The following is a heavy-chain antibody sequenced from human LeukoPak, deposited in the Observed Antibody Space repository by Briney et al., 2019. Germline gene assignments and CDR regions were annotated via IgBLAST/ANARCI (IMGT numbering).Heavy chain of an antibody. CDR2: ISYDGSNK. CDR3: AKDRVAAINAFGYGMDV. J-gene: IGHJ6*02. CDR1: GFTFSSYG. D-gene: IGHD5-12*01. Sequence: GGFLRLSCAASGFTFSSYGMHWVRQAPGKGLEWVAVISYDGSNKYYADSVKGRFTISRDNSKNTLYLQMNSLRAEDTAVYYCAKDRVAAINAFGYGMDVWGQGTTVTVSS. V-gene: IGHV3-30*18.